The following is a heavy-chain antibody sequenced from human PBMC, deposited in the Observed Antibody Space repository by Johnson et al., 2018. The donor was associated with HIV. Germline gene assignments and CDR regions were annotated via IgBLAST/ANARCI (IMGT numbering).Heavy chain of an antibody. CDR2: IKQDGSEK. CDR1: GFTFSTFY. CDR3: AKEGSIAAAGNDAFDI. D-gene: IGHD6-13*01. J-gene: IGHJ3*02. Sequence: VHLVESGGGLVQPGGSLRLSCAASGFTFSTFYMSWVRQAPGKGLEWVANIKQDGSEKYYVDSVKGRFTISRDNSKNTLYLQMNSLRAEDTAVYYCAKEGSIAAAGNDAFDIWGQGTMVTVSS. V-gene: IGHV3-7*03.